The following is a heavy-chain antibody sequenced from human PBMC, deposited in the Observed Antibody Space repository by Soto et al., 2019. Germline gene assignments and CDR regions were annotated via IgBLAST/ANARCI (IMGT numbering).Heavy chain of an antibody. J-gene: IGHJ6*02. CDR3: AGPTVTTFLQPHYYYYGMDV. CDR1: GFTFSSYA. CDR2: ISYDGSNK. D-gene: IGHD4-4*01. V-gene: IGHV3-30-3*01. Sequence: PGGSLRLSCAASGFTFSSYAMHWVRQAPGKGLEWVAVISYDGSNKYYADSVKGRFTISRDNSKNTLYLQMNSLRAEDTAVYYCAGPTVTTFLQPHYYYYGMDVWGQGTTVTVSS.